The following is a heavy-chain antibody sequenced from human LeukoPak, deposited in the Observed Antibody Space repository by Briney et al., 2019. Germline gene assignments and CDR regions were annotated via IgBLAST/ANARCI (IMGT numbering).Heavy chain of an antibody. D-gene: IGHD6-13*01. V-gene: IGHV4-39*01. J-gene: IGHJ4*02. CDR1: GGSISSSSYY. Sequence: PSETLSLTCTVSGGSISSSSYYWGWIRQPPGKGLEWIGSIYYSGSTYYNPSLKSRVTISVDTSKNQFSLKLSSVTAADTAVYYCARRPGYSSSSWWTDFVFDYWGQGTLVTVSS. CDR2: IYYSGST. CDR3: ARRPGYSSSSWWTDFVFDY.